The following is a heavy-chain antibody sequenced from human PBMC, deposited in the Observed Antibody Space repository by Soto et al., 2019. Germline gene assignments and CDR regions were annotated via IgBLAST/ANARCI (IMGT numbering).Heavy chain of an antibody. D-gene: IGHD2-2*01. CDR2: LTAGDGKT. Sequence: QVHLVQSGAEVKKPGASVKVSCKASGYNFTQYTIHWVRQAPGQRLEWMGWLTAGDGKTQYSKKFQTRVTIRSDVSATTVYMDLNSLRSEDTAVYYCARDLYSSSFFWFDAWGRGTLVIVSS. CDR3: ARDLYSSSFFWFDA. J-gene: IGHJ5*02. V-gene: IGHV1-3*01. CDR1: GYNFTQYT.